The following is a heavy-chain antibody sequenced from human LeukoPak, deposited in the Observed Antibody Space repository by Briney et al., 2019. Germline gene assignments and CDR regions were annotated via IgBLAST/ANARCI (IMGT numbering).Heavy chain of an antibody. Sequence: SETLSLTCTVSGGSISSSSYYWGWIRQPPGKGLEWIGSIYYSGSTYYNPSLKSRVTISVDTSKNQFSLKLSSVTAADTAVYYCARLNDYGDYVSWFDPWGQGTLDTVSS. CDR1: GGSISSSSYY. V-gene: IGHV4-39*01. CDR2: IYYSGST. D-gene: IGHD4-17*01. J-gene: IGHJ5*02. CDR3: ARLNDYGDYVSWFDP.